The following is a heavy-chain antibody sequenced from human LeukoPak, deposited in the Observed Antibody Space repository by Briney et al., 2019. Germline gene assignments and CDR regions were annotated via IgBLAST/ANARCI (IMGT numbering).Heavy chain of an antibody. J-gene: IGHJ4*02. CDR1: GFTISSYW. D-gene: IGHD3-16*01. V-gene: IGHV3-7*04. CDR2: IKQDESHK. Sequence: GGSLRLSCAASGFTISSYWMSWVRQAPGKGLEWVATIKQDESHKYYVDSVRGRFTISRDDAKNSLSLQMNSPRVEHTAVYYCARDWGLGCWGQGTLVTVSS. CDR3: ARDWGLGC.